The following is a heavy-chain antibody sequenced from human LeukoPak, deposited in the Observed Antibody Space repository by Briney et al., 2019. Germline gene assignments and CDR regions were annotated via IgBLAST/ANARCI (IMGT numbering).Heavy chain of an antibody. Sequence: SETLSLTCTVSGGSVSSGSYYWSWIRQPPGKGLEWIGYIYYSGSTYYNPSLKSRVTISVDTSKNQFSLKLSSVTAADTAVYYCASVFGSYYDSSGYYNYEYFQHWGQGTLVTVSS. CDR3: ASVFGSYYDSSGYYNYEYFQH. J-gene: IGHJ1*01. CDR1: GGSVSSGSYY. D-gene: IGHD3-22*01. CDR2: IYYSGST. V-gene: IGHV4-61*01.